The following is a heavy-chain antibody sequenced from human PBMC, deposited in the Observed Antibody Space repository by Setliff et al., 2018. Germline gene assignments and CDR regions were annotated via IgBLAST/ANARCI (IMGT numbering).Heavy chain of an antibody. V-gene: IGHV4-34*10. CDR3: ARDKGDGYGVDAYAGGGFDI. CDR1: GGTFSYYY. D-gene: IGHD4-17*01. J-gene: IGHJ3*02. Sequence: PSETLSLTCAASGGTFSYYYWTWIRQPPGKGLEWVGEINHTGTTKYNPSLKSRVTMSVDTSKNQFSLKLSSVTAADTAVYYCARDKGDGYGVDAYAGGGFDIWGQGTMVTVSS. CDR2: INHTGTT.